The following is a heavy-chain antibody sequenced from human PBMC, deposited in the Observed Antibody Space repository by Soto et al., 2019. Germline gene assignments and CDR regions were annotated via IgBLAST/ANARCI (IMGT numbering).Heavy chain of an antibody. CDR3: ARQNPYYDILTGYSPEDYYYGMDV. J-gene: IGHJ6*02. CDR2: INHSGST. Sequence: SETLSLTCAVYGGTFSGYYWSWIRQPPGKGLEWIGEINHSGSTNYNPSLKSRVTISVDTSKNQFSLKLSSVTAADTAVYYCARQNPYYDILTGYSPEDYYYGMDVWGQGTTVT. V-gene: IGHV4-34*01. CDR1: GGTFSGYY. D-gene: IGHD3-9*01.